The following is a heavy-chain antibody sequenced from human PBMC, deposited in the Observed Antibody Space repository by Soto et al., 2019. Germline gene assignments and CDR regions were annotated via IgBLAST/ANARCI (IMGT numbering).Heavy chain of an antibody. V-gene: IGHV3-11*01. D-gene: IGHD6-13*01. J-gene: IGHJ6*02. CDR3: ARGYSSIPMYYYYGMDV. CDR2: ISSSGSTI. CDR1: GFTFSDYY. Sequence: PGGSLRLSCAASGFTFSDYYMSWIRQAPGKGLEWVSYISSSGSTIYYADSVKGRFTISRDNAKNSLYLQMNSLRAEDTVVYYCARGYSSIPMYYYYGMDVWGQGTTVTVSS.